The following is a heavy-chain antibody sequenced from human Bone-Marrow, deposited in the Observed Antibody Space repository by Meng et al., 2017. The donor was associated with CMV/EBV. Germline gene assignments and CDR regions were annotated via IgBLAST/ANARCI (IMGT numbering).Heavy chain of an antibody. CDR3: ASNCGSYLYYFDY. CDR1: GFTFSDYS. CDR2: ISSSGSYM. J-gene: IGHJ4*01. D-gene: IGHD1-26*01. Sequence: GGSLRLSCVASGFTFSDYSMNWVRQAPGKGLEWVASISSSGSYMNYAESVKGRFTVSRDSAQNSLYLQMNSLGAEDTAVYYCASNCGSYLYYFDYWGQGTLVTVSS. V-gene: IGHV3-21*06.